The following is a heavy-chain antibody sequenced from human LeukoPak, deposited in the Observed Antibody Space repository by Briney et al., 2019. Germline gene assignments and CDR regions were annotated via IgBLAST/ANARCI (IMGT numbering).Heavy chain of an antibody. V-gene: IGHV1-3*01. CDR2: INAGNGNT. CDR1: GFTVSSNY. Sequence: PGGSLRLSCAASGFTVSSNYMSWVRQAPGQRLEWMGWINAGNGNTKYSQKFQGRVTITRDTSASTAYMELSSLRSEDTAVYYCARGLSFRRGHTVTTWFDPWGQGTLVTVSS. CDR3: ARGLSFRRGHTVTTWFDP. D-gene: IGHD4-17*01. J-gene: IGHJ5*02.